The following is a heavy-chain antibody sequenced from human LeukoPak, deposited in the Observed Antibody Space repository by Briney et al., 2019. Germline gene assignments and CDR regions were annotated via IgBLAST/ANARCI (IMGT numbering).Heavy chain of an antibody. CDR3: ARGDMITFGGVIVISGIDY. V-gene: IGHV1-46*01. CDR1: GYTFTSYY. CDR2: INPSGGST. J-gene: IGHJ4*02. D-gene: IGHD3-16*02. Sequence: ASVKVSCKASGYTFTSYYMHWVRQAPGQGLEWMGIINPSGGSTSYAQKFQGRVTMTRDMSTSTVYMELSSLRSEDTAVYYCARGDMITFGGVIVISGIDYWGQGTLVTVSP.